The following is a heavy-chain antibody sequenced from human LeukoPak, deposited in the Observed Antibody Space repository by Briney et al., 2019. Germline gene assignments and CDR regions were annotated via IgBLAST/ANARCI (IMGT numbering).Heavy chain of an antibody. Sequence: GGSLRLSCAASGFTLSDYYMSWIRQAPGKGLEWVSYISSSGSTIYYADSVKGRFTISRDNAKNSLYLQMNSLRAEDTAVYYCARADRDGYNLDYWGQGTLVTVSS. CDR2: ISSSGSTI. V-gene: IGHV3-11*01. CDR3: ARADRDGYNLDY. J-gene: IGHJ4*02. D-gene: IGHD5-24*01. CDR1: GFTLSDYY.